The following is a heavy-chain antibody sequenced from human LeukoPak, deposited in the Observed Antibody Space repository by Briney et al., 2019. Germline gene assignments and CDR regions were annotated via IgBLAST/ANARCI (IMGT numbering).Heavy chain of an antibody. J-gene: IGHJ4*02. V-gene: IGHV3-9*01. CDR1: GFTFDDYA. CDR3: AKDKKGWYIFDY. Sequence: GGSLRLSCAASGFTFDDYAMHWVRQAPGKGLEWVSGISWNSGSIGYADSVKGRFTISRDNAKNSLYLQMNSLRAEDTALYYCAKDKKGWYIFDYWGQGTLVTVSS. CDR2: ISWNSGSI. D-gene: IGHD2-15*01.